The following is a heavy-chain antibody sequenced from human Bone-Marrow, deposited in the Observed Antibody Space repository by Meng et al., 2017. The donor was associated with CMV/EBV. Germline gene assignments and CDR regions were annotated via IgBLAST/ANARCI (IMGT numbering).Heavy chain of an antibody. CDR2: IYYSGST. J-gene: IGHJ5*02. Sequence: SSYGMHWVRQAPGKGLEWIGSIYYSGSTYYNLSLKSRVTISVDTSKNQFSLKLSSVTAADTAVYYGARKKAAGTDLGWFAPWGPGTLVTCSS. CDR1: SSYG. V-gene: IGHV4-39*01. CDR3: ARKKAAGTDLGWFAP. D-gene: IGHD6-13*01.